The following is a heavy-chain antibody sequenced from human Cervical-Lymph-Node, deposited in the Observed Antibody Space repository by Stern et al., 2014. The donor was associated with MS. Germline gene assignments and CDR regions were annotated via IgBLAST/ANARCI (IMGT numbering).Heavy chain of an antibody. D-gene: IGHD2/OR15-2a*01. Sequence: VQLVESGGAVVEPGRSLRLYCAGSGFTFSSYGMHWVRQAPGKGLEWVTVISYDANHKYYAASVKCRFTISRDNSKNTLHLQMNSVTPDDTAIYYCARYYEDTSILLDHWGQGTLVTVSS. V-gene: IGHV3-30*03. CDR2: ISYDANHK. J-gene: IGHJ4*02. CDR1: GFTFSSYG. CDR3: ARYYEDTSILLDH.